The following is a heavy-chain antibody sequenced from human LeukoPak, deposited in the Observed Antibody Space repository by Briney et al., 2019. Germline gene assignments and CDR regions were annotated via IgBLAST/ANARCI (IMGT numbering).Heavy chain of an antibody. V-gene: IGHV1-69*13. J-gene: IGHJ4*02. D-gene: IGHD3-9*01. CDR2: IIPIFGTA. Sequence: SVKVSCKASGGTFSSYAISWVRQAPGQGLEWMGGIIPIFGTANYAQKFQGRVTITADESTSTAYMELSSLRSEDTAVYYCASGITISSPAGYWGQGTLVTVSS. CDR3: ASGITISSPAGY. CDR1: GGTFSSYA.